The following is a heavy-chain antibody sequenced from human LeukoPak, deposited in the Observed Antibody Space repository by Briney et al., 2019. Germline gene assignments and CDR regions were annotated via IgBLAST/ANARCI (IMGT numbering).Heavy chain of an antibody. CDR1: GFTFSSYA. Sequence: GGSLRLSCAASGFTFSSYAMHWVCQAPGKGLEWVAVISYDGSNKYYADSVKGRFTISRDNSKNTLYLQMNSLRAEDTAVYYCARGADRWLQGGEDYWGQGTLVTVSS. V-gene: IGHV3-30*04. D-gene: IGHD5-24*01. J-gene: IGHJ4*02. CDR2: ISYDGSNK. CDR3: ARGADRWLQGGEDY.